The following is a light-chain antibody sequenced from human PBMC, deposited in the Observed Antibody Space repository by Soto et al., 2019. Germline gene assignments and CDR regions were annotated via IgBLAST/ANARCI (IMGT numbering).Light chain of an antibody. V-gene: IGKV2-24*01. J-gene: IGKJ3*01. Sequence: DVVMTQTPLSSPVTLGQPASISCRSSQSLVHSDGNTYLSWLQQRPGQPPRLLIYGASSRTTGVPDRFSGSGSGTDFTLTISRLEPEDFAVYYCQHYRSAPFTFGPGTKVDIK. CDR1: QSLVHSDGNTY. CDR2: GAS. CDR3: QHYRSAPFT.